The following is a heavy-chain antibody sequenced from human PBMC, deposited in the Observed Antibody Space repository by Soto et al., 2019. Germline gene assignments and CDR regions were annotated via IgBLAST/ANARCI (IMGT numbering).Heavy chain of an antibody. D-gene: IGHD3-10*01. J-gene: IGHJ6*02. Sequence: QVQLQQSGAGLLKPSETLSLNCTVSGGSFRGYYWGWVRQPPGKGLEWIGEINHSGSSNYHPSLKSRVTISVATSKNQFSLTVNSVTPADTAVYYGARGEITLLGGMDVWGQGTTVTVSS. CDR1: GGSFRGYY. CDR3: ARGEITLLGGMDV. CDR2: INHSGSS. V-gene: IGHV4-34*02.